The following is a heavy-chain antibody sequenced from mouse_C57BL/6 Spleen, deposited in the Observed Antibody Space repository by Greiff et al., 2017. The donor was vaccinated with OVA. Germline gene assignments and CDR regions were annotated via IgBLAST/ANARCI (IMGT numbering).Heavy chain of an antibody. J-gene: IGHJ3*01. CDR1: GFTFSDYG. CDR3: ARAFAY. Sequence: EVQLQESGGGLVKPGGSLKLSCAASGFTFSDYGMHWVRQAPEKGLEWVAYISSGSSTIYYADTVKGRFTISRDNAQNTLFRQRTSRRSEDTAMYYCARAFAYWGQGTLVTVSA. CDR2: ISSGSSTI. V-gene: IGHV5-17*01.